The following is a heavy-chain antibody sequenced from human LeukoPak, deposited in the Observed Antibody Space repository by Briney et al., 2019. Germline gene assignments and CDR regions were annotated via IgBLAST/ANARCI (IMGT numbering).Heavy chain of an antibody. CDR2: ISSSTIYT. V-gene: IGHV3-21*01. D-gene: IGHD2-15*01. CDR1: GFTFNSFS. J-gene: IGHJ4*02. CDR3: ARGGSGNWDAPFDY. Sequence: GGSLRLSCAASGFTFNSFSMNWVRQAPGKGLEWVSSISSSTIYTYYADSVKGRFTISRDNAKNSLYLQMNSLRAEDTAVYYCARGGSGNWDAPFDYWGQGTLVTVSS.